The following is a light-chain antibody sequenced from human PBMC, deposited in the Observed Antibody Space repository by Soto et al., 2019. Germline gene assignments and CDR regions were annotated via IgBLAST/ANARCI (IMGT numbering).Light chain of an antibody. Sequence: EIVMTQSPGTLSVSPGERATLSYRASQSVSDNLAWYQQKPGQAPRLLIHGASTRATGIPARFSGSGSGTEFTLTIYSLQSEDFAVYYCQQYNTWPPITFGAGTKVEI. V-gene: IGKV3-15*01. CDR1: QSVSDN. CDR3: QQYNTWPPIT. J-gene: IGKJ4*01. CDR2: GAS.